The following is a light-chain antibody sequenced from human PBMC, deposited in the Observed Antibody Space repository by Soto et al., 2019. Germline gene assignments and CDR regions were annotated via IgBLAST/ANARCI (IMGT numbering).Light chain of an antibody. CDR2: AAS. J-gene: IGKJ1*01. CDR3: QQSYSTLWT. Sequence: DIQLTQSPSSLSASVGDRVTITCRASQTISSDLNWYQQKPGKAPKLLSYAASSLQSGVPSRFNGSGSGTDFPLTISSLHPEDFATYYCQQSYSTLWTFGQGTKVEIQ. V-gene: IGKV1-39*01. CDR1: QTISSD.